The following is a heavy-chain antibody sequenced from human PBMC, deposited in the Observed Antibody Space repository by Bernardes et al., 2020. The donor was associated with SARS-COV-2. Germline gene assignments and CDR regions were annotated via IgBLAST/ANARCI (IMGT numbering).Heavy chain of an antibody. V-gene: IGHV1-2*02. J-gene: IGHJ6*02. D-gene: IGHD6-19*01. CDR2: INPNSGGT. CDR1: GYTFTGYY. Sequence: ASVKVSCKASGYTFTGYYMHWVRQAPGQGLEWMGWINPNSGGTNYAQKFQGRVTMTRDTSISTAYMELSSVTAADTAVYYCASGRLIAVAGYYYYYGMDVWGQGTMVTVSS. CDR3: ASGRLIAVAGYYYYYGMDV.